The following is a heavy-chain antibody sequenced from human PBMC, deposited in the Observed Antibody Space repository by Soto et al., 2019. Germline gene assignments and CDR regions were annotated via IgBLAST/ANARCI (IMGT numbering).Heavy chain of an antibody. CDR1: GGSISSYH. V-gene: IGHV4-4*07. CDR2: FYTNGIS. J-gene: IGHJ6*02. Sequence: PSETLSLTCTVSGGSISSYHWSWIRQSAGQGLEWIGRFYTNGISHYNPSLKSRLSMSADTSKNQLSLTLTSVTAADTSVYYCARARNEYGVDVWGQGTTVTVSS. CDR3: ARARNEYGVDV.